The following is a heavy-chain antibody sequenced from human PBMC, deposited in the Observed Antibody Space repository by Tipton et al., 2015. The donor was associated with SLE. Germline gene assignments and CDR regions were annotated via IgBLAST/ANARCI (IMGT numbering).Heavy chain of an antibody. V-gene: IGHV4-39*02. D-gene: IGHD4-23*01. CDR3: ARVLRWHNWFDP. CDR1: GDSIVRTTYY. Sequence: TLSLTCTVSGDSIVRTTYYWAWVRQPPGKGLEWIGCIYYSGKTYYNPSLRSRVTISVDTSKNQFSLELSSVTAADTAVYYCARVLRWHNWFDPWGQGTLVTVSS. J-gene: IGHJ5*02. CDR2: IYYSGKT.